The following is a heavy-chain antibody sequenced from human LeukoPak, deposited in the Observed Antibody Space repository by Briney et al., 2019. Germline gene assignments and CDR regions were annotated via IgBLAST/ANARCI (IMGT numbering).Heavy chain of an antibody. Sequence: SETLSLTCAVSGYSISSGDYYWSWIRQPPGKGLEWIGYIYYSGSTYYNPSLKSRVTISVDTSKNQFSLKLSSVTAADTAVYYCAREVVVVAAVFDYWGQGTLVTVSS. V-gene: IGHV4-30-4*08. CDR3: AREVVVVAAVFDY. D-gene: IGHD2-15*01. CDR1: GYSISSGDYY. J-gene: IGHJ4*02. CDR2: IYYSGST.